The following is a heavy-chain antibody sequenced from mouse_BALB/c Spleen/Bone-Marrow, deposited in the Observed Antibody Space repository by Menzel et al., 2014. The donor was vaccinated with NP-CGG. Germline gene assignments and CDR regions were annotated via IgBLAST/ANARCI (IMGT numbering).Heavy chain of an antibody. CDR3: AAYYYGSSYGLAY. CDR1: GFNIKDTY. Sequence: EVKLVESGAELVKPGASVKLSCTASGFNIKDTYMHWVKRRPEQGLEWIGRIDPANGNTKYDPKFQGKATITADTSSNTAYLQLSSLTSEDTAVYYCAAYYYGSSYGLAYWGQGTLVTVSA. CDR2: IDPANGNT. J-gene: IGHJ3*01. D-gene: IGHD1-1*01. V-gene: IGHV14-3*02.